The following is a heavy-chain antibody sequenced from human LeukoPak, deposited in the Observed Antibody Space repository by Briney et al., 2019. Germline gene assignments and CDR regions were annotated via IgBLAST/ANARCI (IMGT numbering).Heavy chain of an antibody. D-gene: IGHD6-19*01. CDR1: GFTFSGSA. V-gene: IGHV3-33*06. Sequence: GGSLRLSCAASGFTFSGSAMHWVRQAPGKGLEWVAVIWYDGSNKYYADSVKGRFTISRDNSKNTLYLQMNSLRAEDTAVYYCAKGLAVAGIWYFDYWGQGTLVTVSS. CDR3: AKGLAVAGIWYFDY. J-gene: IGHJ4*02. CDR2: IWYDGSNK.